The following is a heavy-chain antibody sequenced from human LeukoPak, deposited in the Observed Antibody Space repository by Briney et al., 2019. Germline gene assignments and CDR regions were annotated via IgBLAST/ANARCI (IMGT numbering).Heavy chain of an antibody. V-gene: IGHV4-4*07. CDR3: ARDYNSEELATSRPRYNWFDP. D-gene: IGHD5-24*01. J-gene: IGHJ5*02. Sequence: SETLSLTCTVSGGSISSYYWSWIRQPAGKGLEWIGRIYASGTANYNPSLKRRVTMSVDTSKNQFSLNLTSLAAADTAVYYCARDYNSEELATSRPRYNWFDPWGQGTLVTVSS. CDR1: GGSISSYY. CDR2: IYASGTA.